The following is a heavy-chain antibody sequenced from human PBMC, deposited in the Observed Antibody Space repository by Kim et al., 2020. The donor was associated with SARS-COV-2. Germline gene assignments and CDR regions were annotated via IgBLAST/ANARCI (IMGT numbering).Heavy chain of an antibody. D-gene: IGHD3-22*01. CDR1: GFTFSSYE. Sequence: GGSLRLSCAASGFTFSSYEMNWVRQAPGKGLEWVSYISSSGSTIYYADSVKGRFTISRDNAKNSLYLQMNGLRAEDTAVYYCARQGYWGYYDSSGYYRTRAFDIWGQGTMVTVSS. CDR2: ISSSGSTI. J-gene: IGHJ3*02. V-gene: IGHV3-48*03. CDR3: ARQGYWGYYDSSGYYRTRAFDI.